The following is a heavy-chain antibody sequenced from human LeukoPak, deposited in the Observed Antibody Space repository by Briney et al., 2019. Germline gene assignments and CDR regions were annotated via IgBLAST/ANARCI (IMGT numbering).Heavy chain of an antibody. Sequence: SVRVSCKASGGTFSSYTISWVRQAPGQGLEWMGGIIPIFGTANYAQKFQGRVTITADESTSTAYMELSSLRSEDTAVYYCARGVYTMVRGVAPYGMDVWGKGTTVTVSS. CDR2: IIPIFGTA. J-gene: IGHJ6*04. CDR3: ARGVYTMVRGVAPYGMDV. D-gene: IGHD3-10*01. V-gene: IGHV1-69*13. CDR1: GGTFSSYT.